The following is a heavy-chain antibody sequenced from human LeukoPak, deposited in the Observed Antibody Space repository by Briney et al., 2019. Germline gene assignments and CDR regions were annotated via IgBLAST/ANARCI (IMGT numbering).Heavy chain of an antibody. CDR2: NSGSGGST. D-gene: IGHD1-1*01. J-gene: IGHJ4*02. CDR1: GFTFSSYA. Sequence: GGSLRLSCAASGFTFSSYAMSWVRQAPGKGLEWVSANSGSGGSTYYADSVKGRFTISRDNSKNTLYLQMNSLKAEDTAVYYCAKDHPPSQPKRLTEFDYWGQGTLVTVSS. CDR3: AKDHPPSQPKRLTEFDY. V-gene: IGHV3-23*01.